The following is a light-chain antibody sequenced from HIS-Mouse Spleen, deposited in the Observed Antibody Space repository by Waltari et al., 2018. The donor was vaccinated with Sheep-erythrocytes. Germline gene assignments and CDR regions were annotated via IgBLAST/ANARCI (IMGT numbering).Light chain of an antibody. J-gene: IGLJ3*02. V-gene: IGLV2-23*01. Sequence: QSALTQPASVSGSPGQSITISCTGTSSDVGSYNLVSCYQQHPGKAPQRMIYEGSKRPSGVSNRFSGSKSGNTASLTISGLQAEDEADYYCCSYAGSSTPWVFGGGTKLTVL. CDR2: EGS. CDR1: SSDVGSYNL. CDR3: CSYAGSSTPWV.